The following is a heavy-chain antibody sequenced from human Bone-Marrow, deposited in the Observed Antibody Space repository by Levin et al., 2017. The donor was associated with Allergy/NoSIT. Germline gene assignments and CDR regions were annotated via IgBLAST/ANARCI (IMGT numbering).Heavy chain of an antibody. CDR3: ARTRAMVPFDF. D-gene: IGHD5-18*01. V-gene: IGHV3-48*03. CDR2: MTPSGSTI. J-gene: IGHJ4*02. CDR1: GFTFSAFE. Sequence: GGSLRLSCAASGFTFSAFEMNWVRQAPGKGLEWLSYMTPSGSTIRYADSVKGRFTISRDNAKNSLYLQMDSLRAEDTAVYYCARTRAMVPFDFWGQGALVTVSS.